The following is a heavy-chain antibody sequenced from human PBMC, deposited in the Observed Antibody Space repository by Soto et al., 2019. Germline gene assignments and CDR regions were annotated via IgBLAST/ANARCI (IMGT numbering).Heavy chain of an antibody. CDR1: GFTFSSYG. Sequence: PGGSLRLSCAASGFTFSSYGMHWVRQAPGKGLEWVTVISYDGSNKYYADSVKGRFTISRDNSKNTLYLQMNSLRAEDTAMYYCAKGRVGYDFWSGPTAYWGQGTLGTVSS. J-gene: IGHJ4*02. CDR2: ISYDGSNK. D-gene: IGHD3-3*01. V-gene: IGHV3-30*18. CDR3: AKGRVGYDFWSGPTAY.